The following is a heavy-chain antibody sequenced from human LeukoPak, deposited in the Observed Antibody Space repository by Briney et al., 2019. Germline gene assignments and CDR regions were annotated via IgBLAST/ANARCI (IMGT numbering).Heavy chain of an antibody. CDR1: GGSFSGYY. CDR2: INHSGST. Sequence: ASETLSLTCAVYGGSFSGYYWSWIRQPPGKGLEWIGEINHSGSTYYNPSLKSRVTISVDTSKNQFSLKLSSVTAADTAVYYCATKKYYYGSGSYGYFDYWGQGTLVTVSS. V-gene: IGHV4-34*01. CDR3: ATKKYYYGSGSYGYFDY. D-gene: IGHD3-10*01. J-gene: IGHJ4*02.